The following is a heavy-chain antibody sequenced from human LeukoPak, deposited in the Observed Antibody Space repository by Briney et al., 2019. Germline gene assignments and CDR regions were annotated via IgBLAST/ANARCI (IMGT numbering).Heavy chain of an antibody. V-gene: IGHV4-59*01. J-gene: IGHJ3*02. CDR2: MYHSGST. CDR1: GGSISSYY. CDR3: ARQYYGDYVGDAFDI. D-gene: IGHD4-17*01. Sequence: PSETLSLTCTVSGGSISSYYWNWIRRPPGKGLEWIGYMYHSGSTNYNPSLKSRVTMSVDTSKNQFSLRLTSVTAADTAVYYCARQYYGDYVGDAFDIWGQGTMVTVSS.